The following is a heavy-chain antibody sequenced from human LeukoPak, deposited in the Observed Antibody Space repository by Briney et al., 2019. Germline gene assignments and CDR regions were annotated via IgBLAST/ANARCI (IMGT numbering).Heavy chain of an antibody. J-gene: IGHJ6*02. Sequence: SETLSLTCTVSGGSISSYYWSWIRQPPGKGLEWIGYIYYSGSTNYNPSLKSRVTISVDTSKNQFSLKLSSVTAADTAVYYCARGGIAAAGRHYYYGMDVWGQGTTVTVSS. CDR1: GGSISSYY. CDR3: ARGGIAAAGRHYYYGMDV. D-gene: IGHD6-13*01. V-gene: IGHV4-59*01. CDR2: IYYSGST.